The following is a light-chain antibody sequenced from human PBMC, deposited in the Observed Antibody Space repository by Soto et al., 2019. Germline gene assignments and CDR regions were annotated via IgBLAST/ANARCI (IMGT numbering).Light chain of an antibody. CDR3: HQYNSYQGWT. J-gene: IGKJ1*01. CDR1: QSISSW. CDR2: DAS. Sequence: ESQKTQAPSALSTSVGDRVSMTCRCDQSISSWLAWYQQKPGKAPKLLIYDASSLESGVPSRFSGSGSGTEFTLTISSLQPDDFATYYCHQYNSYQGWTLGQGTKVDIK. V-gene: IGKV1-5*01.